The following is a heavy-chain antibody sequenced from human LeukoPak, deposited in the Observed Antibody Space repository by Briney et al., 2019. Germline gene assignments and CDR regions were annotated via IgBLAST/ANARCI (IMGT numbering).Heavy chain of an antibody. CDR3: ARLPYYYGSGHPKNWFDP. Sequence: SETLSLTCTVSGGSISSSSYYWGWIRQPPGKGLEWIGSIYYSGSTYYNPSLKSRVTISVDTSKNQFSLKLSSVTAADTAVYYCARLPYYYGSGHPKNWFDPWGQGTLVTVSS. V-gene: IGHV4-39*01. CDR1: GGSISSSSYY. J-gene: IGHJ5*02. CDR2: IYYSGST. D-gene: IGHD3-10*01.